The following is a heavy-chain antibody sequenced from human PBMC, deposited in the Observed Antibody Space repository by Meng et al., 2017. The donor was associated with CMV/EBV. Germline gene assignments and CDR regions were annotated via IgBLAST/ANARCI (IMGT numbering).Heavy chain of an antibody. CDR2: IYSGGSST. Sequence: GESLKISCAASGFTFSSYAMSWVRQAPGKGLEWVSVIYSGGSSTYYADSVKGRFTISRDNSKNTLYLQMNSLRAEDTAVYYCAKDNPSYDSSGYLDYWGQGTLVTVSS. CDR3: AKDNPSYDSSGYLDY. V-gene: IGHV3-23*03. J-gene: IGHJ4*02. CDR1: GFTFSSYA. D-gene: IGHD3-22*01.